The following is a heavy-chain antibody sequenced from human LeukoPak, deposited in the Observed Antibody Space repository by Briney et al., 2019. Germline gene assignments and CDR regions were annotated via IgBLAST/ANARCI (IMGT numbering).Heavy chain of an antibody. CDR3: ATDSFGIFDY. Sequence: GGSLRLSCAASGFAFSSCWMTWVRQAPGKGLEWVAKIKEDGSEIYYVDSVKGRFTISRDNAENSLYLQMNSLRAEDTAVYYCATDSFGIFDYWGQGTLVTVSS. CDR1: GFAFSSCW. J-gene: IGHJ4*02. D-gene: IGHD3-10*01. V-gene: IGHV3-7*03. CDR2: IKEDGSEI.